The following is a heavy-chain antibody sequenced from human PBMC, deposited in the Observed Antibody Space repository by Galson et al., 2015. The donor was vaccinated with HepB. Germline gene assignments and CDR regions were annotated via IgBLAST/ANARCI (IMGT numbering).Heavy chain of an antibody. CDR1: GGTFSSYA. Sequence: SVKVSCKASGGTFSSYAISWVRQAPGQGLEWMGGIIPIFGTANYAQKFQGRVTITADESTSTAYMELSSLRSDDTAVYYCARDPDYGEYYFDYWGQGTLVTVSS. CDR3: ARDPDYGEYYFDY. D-gene: IGHD3-10*01. V-gene: IGHV1-69*13. J-gene: IGHJ4*02. CDR2: IIPIFGTA.